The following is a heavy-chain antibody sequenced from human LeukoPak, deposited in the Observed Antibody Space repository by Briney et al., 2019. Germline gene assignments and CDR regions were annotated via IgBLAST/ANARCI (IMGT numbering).Heavy chain of an antibody. Sequence: GRSLRLSCAASGFTFSSYGMRWVRQAPGKGLEWVAVIWYDGSNKYYADSAKGRFTISRDNSKNTLFLQMNSLTSEDTAIYFCARDRDYGDFYFYYGMDVWGQGTTVTVSS. D-gene: IGHD4-17*01. V-gene: IGHV3-33*02. CDR3: ARDRDYGDFYFYYGMDV. CDR1: GFTFSSYG. CDR2: IWYDGSNK. J-gene: IGHJ6*02.